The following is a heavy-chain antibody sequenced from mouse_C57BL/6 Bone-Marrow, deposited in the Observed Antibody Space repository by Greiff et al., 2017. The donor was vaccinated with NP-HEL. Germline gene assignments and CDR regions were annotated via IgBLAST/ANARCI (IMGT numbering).Heavy chain of an antibody. J-gene: IGHJ2*01. V-gene: IGHV1-64*01. CDR3: VSGSYYSDY. CDR1: GYTFTSYW. CDR2: IHPNSGST. Sequence: VQLQQPGAELVKPGASVKLSCKASGYTFTSYWMHWVKQRPGQGLEWIGMIHPNSGSTNYNEKFKSKATLTVDKSSSTAYMQLSSLTSEDSAVYYCVSGSYYSDYWGQGTTLTVSS. D-gene: IGHD3-2*02.